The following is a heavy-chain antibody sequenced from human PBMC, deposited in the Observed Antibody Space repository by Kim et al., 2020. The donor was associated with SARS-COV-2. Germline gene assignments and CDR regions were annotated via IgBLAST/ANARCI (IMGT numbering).Heavy chain of an antibody. Sequence: GGSLRLSCAASGFTFSNYWMHWVRQVPGKGLVWVSNINGGGNTINYADSVKGRFTISRDNAKNTLYLQMNRLRVDDTAVYYCARSYSDWGQGTLVTVSS. J-gene: IGHJ4*02. V-gene: IGHV3-74*01. CDR2: INGGGNTI. CDR1: GFTFSNYW. CDR3: ARSYSD. D-gene: IGHD5-18*01.